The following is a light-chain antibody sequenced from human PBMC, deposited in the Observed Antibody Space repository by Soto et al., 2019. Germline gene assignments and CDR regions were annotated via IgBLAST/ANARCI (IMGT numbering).Light chain of an antibody. CDR1: QSVSSN. CDR3: QQYKNWPTIT. CDR2: GAS. Sequence: EIVMTQSPATLSVSPGERATLSCRASQSVSSNLAWYQQKPCQAPRLLIYGASTRATGIPARFSGSGSGTEFTLTISSLQSEDFAVYYCQQYKNWPTITFGQGTRLEI. J-gene: IGKJ5*01. V-gene: IGKV3-15*01.